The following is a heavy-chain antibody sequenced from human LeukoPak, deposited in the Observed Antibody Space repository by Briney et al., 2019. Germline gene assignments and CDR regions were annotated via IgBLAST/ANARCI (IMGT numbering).Heavy chain of an antibody. CDR3: ASNQWEYRVRFDY. CDR1: GGSISSSSYY. V-gene: IGHV4-39*01. Sequence: SETLSLTCTVSGGSISSSSYYWGWIRQPPGKGLEWIGSIYYSGSTYYNPSLKSRVTISVDTSKNQFSLKLSSVTAADTAVYYCASNQWEYRVRFDYWGQGTLVTVSS. J-gene: IGHJ4*02. CDR2: IYYSGST. D-gene: IGHD1-26*01.